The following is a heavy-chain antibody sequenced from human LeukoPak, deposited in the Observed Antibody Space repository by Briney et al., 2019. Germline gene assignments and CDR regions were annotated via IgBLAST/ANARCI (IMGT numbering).Heavy chain of an antibody. J-gene: IGHJ5*02. Sequence: SXYXXWLRXXPGKXXXXXXHVSDGGRTNYSPSLRSRVSISVDTSKKQFSLKRSSVTAADTAVYYCARDRGYSYGNWFDPWGQGTLVTVSS. V-gene: IGHV4-59*12. D-gene: IGHD5-18*01. CDR3: ARDRGYSYGNWFDP. CDR2: VSDGGRT. CDR1: SXY.